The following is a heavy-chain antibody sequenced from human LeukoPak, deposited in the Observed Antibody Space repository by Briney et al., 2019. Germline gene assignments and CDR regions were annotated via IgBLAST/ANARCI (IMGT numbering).Heavy chain of an antibody. D-gene: IGHD5-18*01. CDR3: ARVADTAILVHAFDI. CDR2: IYHSGST. V-gene: IGHV4-30-2*01. J-gene: IGHJ3*02. Sequence: SETLPLTCAVSGGSISSGGYSWSWIRQPPGKGLEWIGYIYHSGSTYYNPSLKSRVTISVDRSKNQFSLKLSSVTAADTAVYYCARVADTAILVHAFDIWGQGTMVTVSS. CDR1: GGSISSGGYS.